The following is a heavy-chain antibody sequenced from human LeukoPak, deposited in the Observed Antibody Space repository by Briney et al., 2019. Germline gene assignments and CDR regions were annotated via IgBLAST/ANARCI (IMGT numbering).Heavy chain of an antibody. J-gene: IGHJ3*02. CDR2: IKQDGSEK. V-gene: IGHV3-7*01. D-gene: IGHD6-13*01. CDR3: ARGPPPFGSSSWYNAFDI. Sequence: PGGSLRLSCAASGFTFSTYWMSWVRQAPGKGLEWVANIKQDGSEKYYVDSVKGRFTISRDNAKNSLSLQMNSVRVEDTAVYYCARGPPPFGSSSWYNAFDIWGQGTMVTVSS. CDR1: GFTFSTYW.